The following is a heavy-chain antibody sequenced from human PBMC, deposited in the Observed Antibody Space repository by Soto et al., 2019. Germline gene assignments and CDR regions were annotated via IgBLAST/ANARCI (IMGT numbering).Heavy chain of an antibody. CDR3: ARGMDNPGLYYYYGMDV. J-gene: IGHJ6*01. CDR1: GGSISSGGYY. D-gene: IGHD1-1*01. CDR2: IYYSGST. Sequence: SETLSLTCTVSGGSISSGGYYWSWIRQHPGKGLEWIGYIYYSGSTYYNPSLKSRVTISVDTSKNQFSLKLSSVTAADTAVYYCARGMDNPGLYYYYGMDVWGQGTTVTVSS. V-gene: IGHV4-31*03.